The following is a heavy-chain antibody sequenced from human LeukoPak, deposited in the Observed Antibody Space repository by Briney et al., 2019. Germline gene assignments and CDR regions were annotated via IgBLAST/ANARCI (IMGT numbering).Heavy chain of an antibody. V-gene: IGHV3-30*18. Sequence: GGSLRLSCAASGFTFSSYGMHWVRQAPGKGLEAVAVISYDGSEKYYADSVKGRFTISRDKSKNTLYLQMNSLRAEDMAVYYCAKDGGKWFGEAIDYWGQGTLVTVSS. J-gene: IGHJ4*02. CDR3: AKDGGKWFGEAIDY. CDR1: GFTFSSYG. CDR2: ISYDGSEK. D-gene: IGHD3-10*01.